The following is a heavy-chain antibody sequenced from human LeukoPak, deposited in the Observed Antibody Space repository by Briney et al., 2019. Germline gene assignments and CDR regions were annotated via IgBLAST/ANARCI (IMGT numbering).Heavy chain of an antibody. Sequence: PGGSLRLSCAASGFTFRNYVIHWVRQAPGKGLEWVSAISGSGGSTYYADSVKGRFTISRDNSKNTLYLQMNSLRAEDTAVYYCARIITMIVVVPGDYWGQGTLVTVSS. CDR1: GFTFRNYV. CDR3: ARIITMIVVVPGDY. V-gene: IGHV3-23*01. J-gene: IGHJ4*02. CDR2: ISGSGGST. D-gene: IGHD3-22*01.